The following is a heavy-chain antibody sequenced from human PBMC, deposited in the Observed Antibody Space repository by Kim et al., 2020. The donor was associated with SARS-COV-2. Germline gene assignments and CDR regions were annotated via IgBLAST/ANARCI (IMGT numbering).Heavy chain of an antibody. CDR2: IYYSGST. D-gene: IGHD3-3*01. CDR1: GGSISSYY. Sequence: SETLSLTCTVSGGSISSYYWSWIRQPPGKGLEWIGYIYYSGSTNYNPSLKSRVTISVDTSKNQFSLKLSSVTAADTAVYYCARDSPRGTLFGLAWYYYG. J-gene: IGHJ6*01. CDR3: ARDSPRGTLFGLAWYYYG. V-gene: IGHV4-59*01.